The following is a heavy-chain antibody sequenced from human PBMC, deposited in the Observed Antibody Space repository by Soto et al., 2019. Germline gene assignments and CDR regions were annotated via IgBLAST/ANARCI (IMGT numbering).Heavy chain of an antibody. CDR3: AREPYGRDPTYYYYYSMDV. CDR1: GFTFSSYG. Sequence: QVQLVESGGGVVQPGRSLRLSCAASGFTFSSYGMHWVRQAPGKGLEWVAVIWYDGSNKYYADSVKGRFTISRDNSKNTLYLQMNSLRAEDTAVYYGAREPYGRDPTYYYYYSMDVGGKGTKVTVSS. D-gene: IGHD3-10*01. J-gene: IGHJ6*03. V-gene: IGHV3-33*01. CDR2: IWYDGSNK.